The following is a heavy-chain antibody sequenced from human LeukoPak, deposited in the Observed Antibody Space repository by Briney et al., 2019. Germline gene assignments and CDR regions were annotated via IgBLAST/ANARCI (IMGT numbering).Heavy chain of an antibody. D-gene: IGHD3-3*01. CDR1: GFTFSSYA. V-gene: IGHV3-23*01. CDR3: AKDADLEDVWASYYYMDV. CDR2: ISGSGGST. J-gene: IGHJ6*03. Sequence: GGSLRLSCAASGFTFSSYAMRWVRQARGKGLEWVSAISGSGGSTYYADSVRGRFTISRDNSKNTQYLQMNSLRAEDTGVYYCAKDADLEDVWASYYYMDVWGKGTTVTVSS.